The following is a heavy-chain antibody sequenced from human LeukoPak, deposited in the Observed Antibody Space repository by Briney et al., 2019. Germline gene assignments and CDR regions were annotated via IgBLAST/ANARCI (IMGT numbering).Heavy chain of an antibody. J-gene: IGHJ3*02. CDR2: INSDGSST. V-gene: IGHV3-74*01. D-gene: IGHD3-10*01. CDR1: GFTFSSYW. Sequence: PGGSLRLSCAASGFTFSSYWMHWVRQAPGKGLVWVSRINSDGSSTSYADSVKGRFTISRDNAKNTLYLQMNSLRAEDTAVYYCARHEYYYGSGSYRDAFDIWGQGTMVTVSS. CDR3: ARHEYYYGSGSYRDAFDI.